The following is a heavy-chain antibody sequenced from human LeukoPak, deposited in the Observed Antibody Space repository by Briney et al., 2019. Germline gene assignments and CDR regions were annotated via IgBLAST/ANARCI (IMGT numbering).Heavy chain of an antibody. V-gene: IGHV3-7*01. D-gene: IGHD2-15*01. Sequence: GGSLRLSCAASGFTFSSNWMSWVRQAPGKGLEWVANIKQDGSEKYYVDSVKGRFTISRDNAKNSLYLQMNSLRAEDTAVYYCARGRCSGGSCYRYLYWGQGTLVTVSS. J-gene: IGHJ4*02. CDR2: IKQDGSEK. CDR1: GFTFSSNW. CDR3: ARGRCSGGSCYRYLY.